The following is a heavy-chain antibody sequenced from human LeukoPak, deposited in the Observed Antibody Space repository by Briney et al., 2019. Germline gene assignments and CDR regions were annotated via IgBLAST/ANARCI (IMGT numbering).Heavy chain of an antibody. Sequence: GGSLRLSCAASGFPFSIYWMSWVRQAPGKGLEWVANIKQDGTEKYYVDSVKGRFTISKDNGKNSLYLQMNSLRAEDTAVYYCARDLYSSFDVLKGGPPEYWGQGTLVTVSS. CDR2: IKQDGTEK. CDR3: ARDLYSSFDVLKGGPPEY. V-gene: IGHV3-7*01. D-gene: IGHD6-19*01. CDR1: GFPFSIYW. J-gene: IGHJ4*02.